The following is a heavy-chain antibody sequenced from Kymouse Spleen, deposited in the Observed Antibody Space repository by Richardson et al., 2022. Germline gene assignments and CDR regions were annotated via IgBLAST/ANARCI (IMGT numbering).Heavy chain of an antibody. CDR3: TRRETGTTGHYYYGMDV. V-gene: IGHV3-73*02. D-gene: IGHD1-7*01. J-gene: IGHJ6*02. Sequence: EVQLVESGGGLVQPGGSLKLSCAASGFTFSGSAMHWVRQASGKGLEWVGRIRSKANSYATAYAASVKGRFTISRDDSKNTAYLQMNSLKTEDTAVYYCTRRETGTTGHYYYGMDVWGQGTTVTVSS. CDR1: GFTFSGSA. CDR2: IRSKANSYAT.